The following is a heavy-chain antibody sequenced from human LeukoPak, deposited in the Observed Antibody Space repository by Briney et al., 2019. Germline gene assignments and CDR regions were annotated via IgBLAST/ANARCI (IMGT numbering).Heavy chain of an antibody. J-gene: IGHJ3*02. V-gene: IGHV4-59*01. CDR2: IYYSGST. D-gene: IGHD5-24*01. Sequence: SETLSLTCTVSGGSFTPYYWSWIRQPPGKGLEWIGYIYYSGSTNHNPSLKSRVTISLDTSKNQFSLKLSSMTAADTAVYYCARGFDGPNAFDIWGQGTMVTVSS. CDR3: ARGFDGPNAFDI. CDR1: GGSFTPYY.